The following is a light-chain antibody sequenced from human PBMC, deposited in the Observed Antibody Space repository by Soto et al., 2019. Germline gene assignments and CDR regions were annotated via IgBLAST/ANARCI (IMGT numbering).Light chain of an antibody. Sequence: DTVLTQSPATLSLSPGERATLSCRASQNVRGYLAWYQQKAGQAPRLLIYDASNRATGISASFSGSGSGTDFTLTISSLEPEDFAVYYCQQRSNWSGTFGQGTKLEIK. CDR2: DAS. J-gene: IGKJ2*01. CDR1: QNVRGY. CDR3: QQRSNWSGT. V-gene: IGKV3-11*01.